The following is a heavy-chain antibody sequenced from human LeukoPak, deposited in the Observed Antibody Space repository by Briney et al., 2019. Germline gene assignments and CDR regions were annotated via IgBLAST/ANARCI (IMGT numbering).Heavy chain of an antibody. CDR3: AREREACSSTSCYDLDYGMDV. D-gene: IGHD2-2*01. CDR2: ISAYNGNT. J-gene: IGHJ6*02. CDR1: GYTFTSYG. Sequence: ASVKVSCKASGYTFTSYGISWVRQAPGQGLEWMGWISAYNGNTNYAQKLQGRVTMTTDTSTSTAYMELSSLRSEDTAVYYCAREREACSSTSCYDLDYGMDVWGQGTTVTVSS. V-gene: IGHV1-18*01.